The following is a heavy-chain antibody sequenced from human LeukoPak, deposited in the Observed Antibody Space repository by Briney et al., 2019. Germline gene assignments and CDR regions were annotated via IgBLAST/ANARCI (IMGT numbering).Heavy chain of an antibody. CDR1: GFSFSTSE. Sequence: GGSLRLSCAASGFSFSTSEMTWVRQAPGKGLEWIAYVASGSTPIYYADSVRGRFTISRDNARNSLFLQMTSLRAGDTALYYRVREANFDALDIWGRGTMVTVSS. CDR3: VREANFDALDI. J-gene: IGHJ3*02. D-gene: IGHD4/OR15-4a*01. CDR2: VASGSTPI. V-gene: IGHV3-48*03.